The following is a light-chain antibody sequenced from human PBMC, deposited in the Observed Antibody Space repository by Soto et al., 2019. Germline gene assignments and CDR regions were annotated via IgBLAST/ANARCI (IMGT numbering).Light chain of an antibody. V-gene: IGKV3-15*01. CDR2: GAS. CDR3: QQYNNWPRT. Sequence: ELVMTQSPATLSVSPKERATLSCRASQSVCSNLAWYQQKPGQAPRLLIYGASTRATCIPSRFSGSGSGTEFTLTFSSLQSEDFAVYYCQQYNNWPRTFGQGTKVDIK. J-gene: IGKJ1*01. CDR1: QSVCSN.